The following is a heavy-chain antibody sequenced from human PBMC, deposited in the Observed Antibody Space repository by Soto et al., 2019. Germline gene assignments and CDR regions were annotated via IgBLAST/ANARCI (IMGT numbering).Heavy chain of an antibody. D-gene: IGHD3-10*01. CDR2: INDDGDTA. J-gene: IGHJ5*02. CDR3: AKGPCNTISCTGRDDA. Sequence: EVHLLESGGDLVQPGGSLRLSCAASGFAFSTYAMTWVRQAPGKGLEWVSGINDDGDTAFYADSVKGRFTISRDNSKNTLYLQLNSLRAEDTAIYYCAKGPCNTISCTGRDDAGGQGTLVIVSS. V-gene: IGHV3-23*01. CDR1: GFAFSTYA.